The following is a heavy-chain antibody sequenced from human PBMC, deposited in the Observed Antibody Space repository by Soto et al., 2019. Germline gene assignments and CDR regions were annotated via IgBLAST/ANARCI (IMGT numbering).Heavy chain of an antibody. V-gene: IGHV1-18*04. CDR3: ARVVGQLWLLRRFDP. D-gene: IGHD5-18*01. CDR1: GYTFTSYG. Sequence: ASVKVSCKASGYTFTSYGISWVRQAPGQGLEWMGWISAYNGNTNYAQKLQGRVTMTTDTSTSTAYMELRSLRSDDTAVYYCARVVGQLWLLRRFDPWRQGTLVTVSS. J-gene: IGHJ5*02. CDR2: ISAYNGNT.